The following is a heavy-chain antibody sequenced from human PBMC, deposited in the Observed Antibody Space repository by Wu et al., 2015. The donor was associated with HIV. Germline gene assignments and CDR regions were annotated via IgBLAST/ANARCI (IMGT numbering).Heavy chain of an antibody. CDR1: GYTFSDYY. V-gene: IGHV1-2*02. D-gene: IGHD2-15*01. CDR2: INPKSGGT. Sequence: QLVQSGAEVKKPGASVEVSCTASGYTFSDYYIHWIRQAPGQGLEWMGWINPKSGGTNYAEKFKGRVTMTRDTSISTAYMELSRLRSDDTAVYFCARDRSGLYFYMDVWGKGTTVTVSS. CDR3: ARDRSGLYFYMDV. J-gene: IGHJ6*03.